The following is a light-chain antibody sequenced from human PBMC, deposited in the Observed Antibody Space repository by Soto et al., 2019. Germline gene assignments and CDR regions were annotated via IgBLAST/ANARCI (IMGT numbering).Light chain of an antibody. CDR2: VVS. J-gene: IGKJ5*01. CDR3: QQYGSSLIT. Sequence: EIVLTQSPGTLSLSPGERATLSCRASQSISSNFLAWYQQKPGQAPRLLIYVVSNRASGIPDGFSGSGSGTDFTLTISKLEPEDFAVYYCQQYGSSLITFGQGTRLEIK. CDR1: QSISSNF. V-gene: IGKV3-20*01.